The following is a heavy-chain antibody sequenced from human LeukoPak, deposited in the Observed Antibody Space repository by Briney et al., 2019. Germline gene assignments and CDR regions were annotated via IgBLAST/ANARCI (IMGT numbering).Heavy chain of an antibody. D-gene: IGHD2-15*01. Sequence: SETLSLTCTVSGGSITNYYWSWVRQSAIKGLEWIGRISASGNTDYNPSLRNRVTMSVEKSKNQFSLRLSSATAADTAVYYCAREGRSSTPGYWGQGTLVTVSS. CDR3: AREGRSSTPGY. CDR2: ISASGNT. V-gene: IGHV4-4*07. J-gene: IGHJ4*02. CDR1: GGSITNYY.